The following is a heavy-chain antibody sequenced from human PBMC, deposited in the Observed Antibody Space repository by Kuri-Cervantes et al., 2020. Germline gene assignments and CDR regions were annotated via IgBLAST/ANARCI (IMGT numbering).Heavy chain of an antibody. V-gene: IGHV4-38-2*02. CDR2: IYHSGST. CDR1: GYSISSGYY. J-gene: IGHJ4*02. CDR3: ARDSGYVGFDY. Sequence: SETLSLTCTVSGYSISSGYYWGWIRQPPGKGLEWIGSIYHSGSTYYNPSLKSRVTISVDTSKNQFSLKLSSVTAADTAVYYCARDSGYVGFDYRGQGTLVTVSS. D-gene: IGHD5-12*01.